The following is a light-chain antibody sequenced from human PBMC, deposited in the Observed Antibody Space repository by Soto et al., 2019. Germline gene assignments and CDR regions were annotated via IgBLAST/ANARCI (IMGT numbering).Light chain of an antibody. CDR1: ESIRTW. CDR3: HQHNNYPWT. Sequence: IHKTLSPCTLSASIGNRLPITYRASESIRTWLAGYQHKQGKAPPWLIYDATSWESGGPSRFIGSGAGTAFSLTIINLQADDYLTDFCHQHNNYPWTFGPGTKVDIK. J-gene: IGKJ1*01. V-gene: IGKV1-5*01. CDR2: DAT.